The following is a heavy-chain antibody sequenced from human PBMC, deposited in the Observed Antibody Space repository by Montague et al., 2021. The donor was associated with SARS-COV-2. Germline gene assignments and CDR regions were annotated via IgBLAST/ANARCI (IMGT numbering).Heavy chain of an antibody. CDR1: GGSISSGSYY. CDR2: IYTSGST. CDR3: ARVPPYYYDSSGYYSGAFDI. J-gene: IGHJ3*02. V-gene: IGHV4-61*02. Sequence: TLSLTCTVSGGSISSGSYYWSWIRQPAGKGLEWFGRIYTSGSTNYNLSLKSRVTISVDTSKNQFSLKLSSVTAADTAVYYCARVPPYYYDSSGYYSGAFDIWGQGTMVTVSS. D-gene: IGHD3-22*01.